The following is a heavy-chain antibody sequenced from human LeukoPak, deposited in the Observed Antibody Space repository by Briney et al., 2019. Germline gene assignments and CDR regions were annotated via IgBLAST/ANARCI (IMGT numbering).Heavy chain of an antibody. Sequence: GGSLRLSCAASGFTFGSYAMSWVRQAPGKGLEWVSAISGSGGSTYYADSVKGRFTISRDNSKNTLYLQMNSLGAEDTAVYYCAKLSGSYPTYFDYWGQGTLVTVSS. CDR2: ISGSGGST. CDR3: AKLSGSYPTYFDY. D-gene: IGHD1-26*01. CDR1: GFTFGSYA. V-gene: IGHV3-23*01. J-gene: IGHJ4*02.